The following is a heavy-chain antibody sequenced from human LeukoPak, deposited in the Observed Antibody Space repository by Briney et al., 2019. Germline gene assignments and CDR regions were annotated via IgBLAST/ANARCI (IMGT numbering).Heavy chain of an antibody. D-gene: IGHD1-26*01. V-gene: IGHV4-4*07. CDR1: GGSISSYY. J-gene: IGHJ6*03. CDR3: ARDSGNYYYYYMDV. CDR2: IYTSAST. Sequence: PSETLSLTCTVSGGSISSYYWSWIRQPAGKGLEWIGRIYTSASTHYNPYMKSRVTMSVDTSKNELSLKLSSVTAADTAVYYCARDSGNYYYYYMDVWGKGTTVTVSS.